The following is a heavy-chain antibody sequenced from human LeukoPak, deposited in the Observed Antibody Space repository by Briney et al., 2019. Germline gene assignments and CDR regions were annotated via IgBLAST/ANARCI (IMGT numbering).Heavy chain of an antibody. CDR1: GGSISSYY. Sequence: PSETLSLTCTVSGGSISSYYWSWIRQPPGKGLEWIGYIYYSGSTNYNPSLKSRVTISVDTSQNQFSLKLSSVTAADTAVYYCARDNGNYGDYGGPDYYYYGMDVWGQGTTVTVSS. J-gene: IGHJ6*02. V-gene: IGHV4-59*01. CDR3: ARDNGNYGDYGGPDYYYYGMDV. D-gene: IGHD4-17*01. CDR2: IYYSGST.